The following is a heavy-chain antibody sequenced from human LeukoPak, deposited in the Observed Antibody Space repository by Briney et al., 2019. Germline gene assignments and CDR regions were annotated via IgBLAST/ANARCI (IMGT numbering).Heavy chain of an antibody. Sequence: GGSLRLSCAASGFIVSNYAMTWVRQAPGKGLEWVSAITGSGGSTYYADSVRGRFAISRDNSKNTLYLQMNSLRAEDTAVYYCATLMRGPTGYSGYGGEDYWGQGTLVTVSS. CDR2: ITGSGGST. CDR1: GFIVSNYA. D-gene: IGHD5-12*01. J-gene: IGHJ4*02. V-gene: IGHV3-23*01. CDR3: ATLMRGPTGYSGYGGEDY.